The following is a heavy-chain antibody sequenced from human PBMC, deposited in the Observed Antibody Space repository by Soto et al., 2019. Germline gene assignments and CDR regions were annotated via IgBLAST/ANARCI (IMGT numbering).Heavy chain of an antibody. CDR3: ARQRGCDY. Sequence: PGGSRRLSCAASGFTFSGYSMSWVRQAPGKGLEWVANIKQDGSEKYYVDSVKGRFTISRDNAKNSLYLQMNSLRADDTAVYYCARQRGCDYWGQGTLVTVSS. V-gene: IGHV3-7*01. D-gene: IGHD1-1*01. CDR1: GFTFSGYS. CDR2: IKQDGSEK. J-gene: IGHJ4*02.